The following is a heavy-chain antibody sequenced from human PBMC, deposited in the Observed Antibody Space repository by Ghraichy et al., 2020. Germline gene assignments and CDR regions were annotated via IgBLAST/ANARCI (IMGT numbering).Heavy chain of an antibody. D-gene: IGHD3-10*01. CDR2: VYYGGST. Sequence: SQTLSLTCSVSGAFLNSRGSYWGWIRQPPGKGLEWIASVYYGGSTYYNPSLRSRVTISEDTSRNQIYLSLNAVTAADTAIYYCVRYDYGFLGGAFDPWGQGTRVTVSS. CDR1: GAFLNSRGSY. V-gene: IGHV4-39*07. J-gene: IGHJ5*02. CDR3: VRYDYGFLGGAFDP.